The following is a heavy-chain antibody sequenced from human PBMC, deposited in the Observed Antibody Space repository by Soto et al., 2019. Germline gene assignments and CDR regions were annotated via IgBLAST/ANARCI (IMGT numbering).Heavy chain of an antibody. CDR3: ARKPTPVTKLGYYYYGMDV. J-gene: IGHJ6*02. CDR2: IIPIFGTA. V-gene: IGHV1-69*06. CDR1: GGTFSSYA. Sequence: SVKVSCKASGGTFSSYAISWVRQAPGQGLEWMEGIIPIFGTANYAQKFQGRVTITADKSTSTAYMELSSLRSEDTAVYYCARKPTPVTKLGYYYYGMDVWGQGTRVTVSS. D-gene: IGHD4-17*01.